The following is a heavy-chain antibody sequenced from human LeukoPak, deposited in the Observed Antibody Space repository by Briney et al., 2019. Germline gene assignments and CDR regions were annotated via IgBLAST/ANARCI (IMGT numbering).Heavy chain of an antibody. V-gene: IGHV3-21*01. D-gene: IGHD3-22*01. Sequence: PGGSLRLSCAASGFTFSNYNMTWDRQAPGKGLEWVSSISSSSSYIYYADSMKGRFTISRDNAKNSLYLQMNSLRAEDTAVYYCASLSYDSSGYYIYWGQGTLVTVSS. CDR2: ISSSSSYI. CDR1: GFTFSNYN. J-gene: IGHJ4*02. CDR3: ASLSYDSSGYYIY.